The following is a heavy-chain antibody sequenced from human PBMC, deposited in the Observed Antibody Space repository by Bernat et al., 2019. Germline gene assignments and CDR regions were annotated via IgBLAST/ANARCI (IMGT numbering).Heavy chain of an antibody. CDR1: GFTFSSYA. V-gene: IGHV3-30-3*01. D-gene: IGHD3/OR15-3a*01. Sequence: QVQLVESGGGLVNPGGSLRLSCAASGFTFSSYAMHWVRQAPGKGLEWVAVISYDGSNKYYADSVKGRFTISRDNSKNTLYLQMNSLRAEDTAVYYCARDLDYDNDYWGQGTLVTVSS. CDR3: ARDLDYDNDY. CDR2: ISYDGSNK. J-gene: IGHJ4*02.